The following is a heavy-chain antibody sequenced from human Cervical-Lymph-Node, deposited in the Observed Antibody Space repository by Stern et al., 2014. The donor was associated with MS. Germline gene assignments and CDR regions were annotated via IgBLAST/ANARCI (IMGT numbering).Heavy chain of an antibody. D-gene: IGHD2-15*01. CDR2: ISYDGSQK. V-gene: IGHV3-30-3*01. J-gene: IGHJ6*02. CDR1: GFSFSAYA. CDR3: AREDCSGGSCRGMDV. Sequence: VQLEESGGDVVQPGRSLRLSCAASGFSFSAYALHWVRQAPGKGLEWVAVISYDGSQKNYADSVKGRFTISRDSSNNTLYVQMNSLRAEDTAVYYCAREDCSGGSCRGMDVWGQGTTVTVSS.